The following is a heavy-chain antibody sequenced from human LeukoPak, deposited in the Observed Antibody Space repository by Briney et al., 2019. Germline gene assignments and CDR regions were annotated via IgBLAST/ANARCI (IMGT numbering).Heavy chain of an antibody. CDR3: ARQTGSGLFILP. Sequence: GGSLRLSCIASGFTFSSYAMSWVRQAPGKGLEWVSAISGSGGSTYYADSVKGRFTLSRDNSKNTLFLQMNSLRAEDTAVYYCARQTGSGLFILPGGQGTLVTVSS. D-gene: IGHD3/OR15-3a*01. J-gene: IGHJ4*02. CDR1: GFTFSSYA. V-gene: IGHV3-23*01. CDR2: ISGSGGST.